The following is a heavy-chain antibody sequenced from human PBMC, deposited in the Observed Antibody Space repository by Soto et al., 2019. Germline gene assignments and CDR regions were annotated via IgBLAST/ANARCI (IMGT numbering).Heavy chain of an antibody. D-gene: IGHD3-3*01. CDR2: ISAYNGNT. J-gene: IGHJ4*02. CDR1: GYTFTSYG. V-gene: IGHV1-18*01. Sequence: VKVSCKASGYTFTSYGISWVRQAPGQGLEWMGWISAYNGNTNYAQKLQGRVTMTTDTSTSTAYMELRSLRSDDTAVYYCAKVAKSGVVVEYFDSWGQGALVTVSS. CDR3: AKVAKSGVVVEYFDS.